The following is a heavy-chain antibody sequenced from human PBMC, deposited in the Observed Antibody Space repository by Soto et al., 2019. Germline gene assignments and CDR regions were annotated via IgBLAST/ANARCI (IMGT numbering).Heavy chain of an antibody. CDR3: ARRRIAAAGTVSRSITTHFDY. CDR1: GGSVSSGSYY. Sequence: PSETLSLTCTVSGGSVSSGSYYWGWIRQPPGKGLEWIGYIYYSGSTYYNPSLKSRVTISVDTSKNQFSLKLSSVTAADTAVYYCARRRIAAAGTVSRSITTHFDYWGQGTLVTVSS. J-gene: IGHJ4*02. CDR2: IYYSGST. V-gene: IGHV4-61*01. D-gene: IGHD6-13*01.